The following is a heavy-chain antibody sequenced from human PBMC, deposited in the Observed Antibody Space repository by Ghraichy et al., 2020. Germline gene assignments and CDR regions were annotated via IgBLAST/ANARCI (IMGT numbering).Heavy chain of an antibody. D-gene: IGHD2-2*02. V-gene: IGHV4-39*01. CDR1: GGSISSSSYY. Sequence: SETLSLTCTVSGGSISSSSYYWGWIRQPPGKGLEWIGIIYYSGSTYYNPSLKSRVTISVDTSKNQFSLKLSAVTAADTAVYYCARLVVPAAIRYYGMDVWGQGTTVTVSS. J-gene: IGHJ6*02. CDR3: ARLVVPAAIRYYGMDV. CDR2: IYYSGST.